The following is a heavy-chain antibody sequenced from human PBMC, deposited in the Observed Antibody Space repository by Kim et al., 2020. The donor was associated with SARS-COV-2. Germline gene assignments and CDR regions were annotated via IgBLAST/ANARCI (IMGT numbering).Heavy chain of an antibody. Sequence: GKALEWLVFLFWDDEKRYSPFLKNRLAITKDTSRKQVVLRMTNMDPADTATYYCAHRAGWLTFRNAFDVWGQGTTVTVSS. V-gene: IGHV2-5*02. J-gene: IGHJ3*01. CDR2: LFWDDEK. CDR3: AHRAGWLTFRNAFDV. D-gene: IGHD2-15*01.